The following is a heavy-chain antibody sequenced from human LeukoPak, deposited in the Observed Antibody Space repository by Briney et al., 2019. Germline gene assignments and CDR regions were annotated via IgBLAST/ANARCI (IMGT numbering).Heavy chain of an antibody. D-gene: IGHD6-19*01. V-gene: IGHV4-59*08. CDR2: IYYSGIT. CDR3: ARQSSGWYPFDY. Sequence: SETLSPTCTVSGGSISSYYGTWIRQPPGKGLEWIGYIYYSGITNYNPSLKSRVTISVDTSKNEFSLRLSSVTAADTAVYYCARQSSGWYPFDYWGQGTPVTVSP. CDR1: GGSISSYY. J-gene: IGHJ4*02.